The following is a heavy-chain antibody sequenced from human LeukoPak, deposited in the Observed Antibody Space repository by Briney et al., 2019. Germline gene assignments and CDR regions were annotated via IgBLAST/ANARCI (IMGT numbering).Heavy chain of an antibody. CDR1: GYTFTSYD. V-gene: IGHV1-8*01. CDR3: ARGRLLYCSGGSCYSMPD. CDR2: MNPNSGNT. J-gene: IGHJ4*02. D-gene: IGHD2-15*01. Sequence: ASVKVSCKASGYTFTSYDINWVRQATGQGLEWMGWMNPNSGNTGYAQKFQGRVTMTRNTSISTAYMELSSLRSEDTAVYYCARGRLLYCSGGSCYSMPDWGQGTLVTVSS.